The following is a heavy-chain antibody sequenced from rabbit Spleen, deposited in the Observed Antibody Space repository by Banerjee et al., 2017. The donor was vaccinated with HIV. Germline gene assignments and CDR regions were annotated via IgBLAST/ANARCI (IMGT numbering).Heavy chain of an antibody. Sequence: QEQLVESGGGLVQPGGSLKLSGEASGFDFSSYGVSWVRQAPGKGLEWIACINAVTGKAVYASWAIGRFPFSKTSSTPVTLQMTSLTAADTAPYFCARDTGSSFSSYGMDPWGPGTLVTVS. CDR3: ARDTGSSFSSYGMDP. D-gene: IGHD8-1*01. J-gene: IGHJ6*02. V-gene: IGHV1S45*01. CDR2: INAVTGKA. CDR1: GFDFSSYG.